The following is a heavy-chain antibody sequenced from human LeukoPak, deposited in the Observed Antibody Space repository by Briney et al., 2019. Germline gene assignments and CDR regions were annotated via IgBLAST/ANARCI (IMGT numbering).Heavy chain of an antibody. CDR3: ASSYFYDGNRYFDY. Sequence: SETLSLTCNVSGVSITSYYWNWIRQSPGKGLEWIGYIYYTGSTNSNPSLKSRLTISLDTSKKQFSLKLSSVTAADTAIYYCASSYFYDGNRYFDYWGLGALVTVSS. J-gene: IGHJ4*02. CDR1: GVSITSYY. V-gene: IGHV4-59*08. CDR2: IYYTGST. D-gene: IGHD3-22*01.